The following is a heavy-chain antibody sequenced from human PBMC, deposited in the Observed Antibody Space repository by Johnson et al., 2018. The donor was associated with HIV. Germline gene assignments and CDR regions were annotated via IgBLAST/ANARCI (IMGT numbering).Heavy chain of an antibody. D-gene: IGHD3-22*01. Sequence: QVQLVESGGGLVQPGRSLRLSCAASDFTFTNNAIHWVRQAPGKGLEWVAVISYDVTNTYYADSVKGRFTISRDNSRNTVFLQMLILRPKDTAMYYCARGRPSGSHDAFDIWGQGTMVTVSS. CDR1: DFTFTNNA. CDR3: ARGRPSGSHDAFDI. CDR2: ISYDVTNT. J-gene: IGHJ3*02. V-gene: IGHV3-30*04.